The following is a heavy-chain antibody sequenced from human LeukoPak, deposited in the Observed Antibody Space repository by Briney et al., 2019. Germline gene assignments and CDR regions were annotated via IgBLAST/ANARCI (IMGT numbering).Heavy chain of an antibody. J-gene: IGHJ3*02. V-gene: IGHV4-30-4*08. CDR2: IYYSGST. D-gene: IGHD2-2*02. Sequence: SETLSLTCTVSGGSISSGDYYWSWIRQPPGKGLEWIGYIYYSGSTYYNPSLKSRFTISVDTSKNQFSLKLSSVTAADTAVYYCARANQLLYGPDAFDIWGQGTMVTVSS. CDR3: ARANQLLYGPDAFDI. CDR1: GGSISSGDYY.